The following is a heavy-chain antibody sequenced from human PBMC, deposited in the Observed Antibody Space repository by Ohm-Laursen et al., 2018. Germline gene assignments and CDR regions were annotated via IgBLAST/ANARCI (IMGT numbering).Heavy chain of an antibody. CDR1: GYTTGYY. Sequence: ASVKVSCKASGYTTGYYMHWVRQAPGQGLEWMGWINPNSGGTNYAQKFQGRVTMTRDRSISTAYMELSRLRSDDTAVYYCARGPRGVSAFLFYWGQGTLVTVSS. CDR2: INPNSGGT. CDR3: ARGPRGVSAFLFY. V-gene: IGHV1-2*02. D-gene: IGHD3-10*01. J-gene: IGHJ4*02.